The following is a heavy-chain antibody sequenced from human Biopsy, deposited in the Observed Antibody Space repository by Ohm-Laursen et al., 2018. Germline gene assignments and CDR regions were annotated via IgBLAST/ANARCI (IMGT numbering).Heavy chain of an antibody. V-gene: IGHV1-8*02. J-gene: IGHJ6*02. CDR2: MNPNSGNT. CDR1: GFSFTGYY. D-gene: IGHD3-10*01. Sequence: ASVKVSCKASGFSFTGYYIHWVRQATGQGLEWMGWMNPNSGNTDYAQKFQGGVTMTRNTSISTAYMELNSLRSEDTAVYYCARGSFWFGGNYYYYGMDVWGQGTTVTVSS. CDR3: ARGSFWFGGNYYYYGMDV.